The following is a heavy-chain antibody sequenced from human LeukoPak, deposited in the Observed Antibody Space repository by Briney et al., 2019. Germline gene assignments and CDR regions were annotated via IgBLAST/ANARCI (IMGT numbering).Heavy chain of an antibody. Sequence: ASVKVSCKASGGTFSSYAISWVRQAPGQGLEWMGGIIPIFGTANYAQKFQGRVTITADESTSTAYMELSSLRSEDTAVYYCTRGSGGSFHSGIHYWGQGTLVTVSS. CDR2: IIPIFGTA. CDR1: GGTFSSYA. J-gene: IGHJ4*02. D-gene: IGHD1-26*01. V-gene: IGHV1-69*13. CDR3: TRGSGGSFHSGIHY.